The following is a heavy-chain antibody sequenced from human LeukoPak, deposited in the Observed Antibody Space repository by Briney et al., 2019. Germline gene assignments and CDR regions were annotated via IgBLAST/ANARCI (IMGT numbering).Heavy chain of an antibody. CDR1: GFTFSGYW. V-gene: IGHV3-7*01. Sequence: PGGSLRLSCAASGFTFSGYWMSWVRQAPGKGLEWVANIKQDGSEKYYVDSVKGRFTISRDNAKNSLYLQMNSLRAEDTAVYYCARDGGIAAAVFDYWGQGTLVTVSS. D-gene: IGHD6-13*01. CDR3: ARDGGIAAAVFDY. J-gene: IGHJ4*02. CDR2: IKQDGSEK.